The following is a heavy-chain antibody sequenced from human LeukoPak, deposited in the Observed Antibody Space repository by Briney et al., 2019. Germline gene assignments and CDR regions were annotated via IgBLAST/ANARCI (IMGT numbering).Heavy chain of an antibody. CDR3: ATETEYSNYGAFDI. D-gene: IGHD4-11*01. CDR2: ISGGDNAI. Sequence: PGGSLRLSCAASGFTFTNYEMNWVRQAPGKGLEWISYISGGDNAIYYADSVKGRFTISRDNGKNSLYLHMSSLRAEDTAVYYCATETEYSNYGAFDIWGQGTMVTVSS. V-gene: IGHV3-48*03. CDR1: GFTFTNYE. J-gene: IGHJ3*02.